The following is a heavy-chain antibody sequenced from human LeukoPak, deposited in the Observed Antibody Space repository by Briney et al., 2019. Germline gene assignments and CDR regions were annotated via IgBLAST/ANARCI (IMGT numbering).Heavy chain of an antibody. Sequence: GASVKVSCKASGYTFTSYGISWVRQAPGQGLEWMGWISAYNGNTKYAQKLQGRVTMTTDKSTSTAYMGLRSLRSDDTAVYYCARDVRHRSITMVRGQGDYWGQGALVTVSS. V-gene: IGHV1-18*01. D-gene: IGHD3-10*01. CDR1: GYTFTSYG. J-gene: IGHJ4*02. CDR2: ISAYNGNT. CDR3: ARDVRHRSITMVRGQGDY.